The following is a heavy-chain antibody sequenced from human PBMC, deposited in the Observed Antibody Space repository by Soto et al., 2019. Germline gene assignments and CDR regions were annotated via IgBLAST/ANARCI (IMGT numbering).Heavy chain of an antibody. CDR2: IYYSGST. Sequence: SETLSLTCTVSGGSISSYYWSWIRQPPGKGLEWIGYIYYSGSTNYNPSLKSRVTISVDTSKNHFSLKLSSVTAADTAVYYCTYGSGRRYYFDYWGQGTLVTVSS. D-gene: IGHD3-10*01. CDR1: GGSISSYY. J-gene: IGHJ4*02. V-gene: IGHV4-59*08. CDR3: TYGSGRRYYFDY.